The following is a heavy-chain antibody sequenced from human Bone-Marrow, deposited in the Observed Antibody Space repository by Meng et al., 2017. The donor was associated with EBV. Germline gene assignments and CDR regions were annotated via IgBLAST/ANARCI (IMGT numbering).Heavy chain of an antibody. Sequence: LVESGGAVVQPGGSLRLACAASGFPFSRYWMHWVRQAPGQGLMWVSRLNEDGGVTDYADSVKGRFTISRDNARNTLYLQMNNLRAEDTATYFCSRDLAGADDYWGQGTLVTVSS. CDR3: SRDLAGADDY. CDR1: GFPFSRYW. D-gene: IGHD1-14*01. V-gene: IGHV3-74*01. CDR2: LNEDGGVT. J-gene: IGHJ4*02.